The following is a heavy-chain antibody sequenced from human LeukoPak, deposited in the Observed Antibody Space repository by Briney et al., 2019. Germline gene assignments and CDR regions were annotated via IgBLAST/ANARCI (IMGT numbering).Heavy chain of an antibody. J-gene: IGHJ3*02. CDR1: GGSISSYY. D-gene: IGHD3-10*01. CDR2: IYTSGST. Sequence: PETLSLTCTVSGGSISSYYWSWIRQPAGKGLEWIGRIYTSGSTNYNPSLKSRVTMSVDTSKNQFSLKLSSVTAADTAVYYCARGGLLWFGESPSDAFDIWGQGTMVTVSS. V-gene: IGHV4-4*07. CDR3: ARGGLLWFGESPSDAFDI.